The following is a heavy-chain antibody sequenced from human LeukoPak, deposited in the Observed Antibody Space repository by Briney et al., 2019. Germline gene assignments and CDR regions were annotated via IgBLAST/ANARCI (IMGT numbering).Heavy chain of an antibody. J-gene: IGHJ4*02. CDR1: GYSISSGYY. CDR2: IYHSGST. V-gene: IGHV4-38-2*01. Sequence: PSETLSLTCAVSGYSISSGYYWGWIRQPPGKGLEWIGSIYHSGSTYYNPSLKSRVTISVDTSKNQFSLKLSSVTAADTAVYYCARQATAFGYWGQGTLVTVSS. CDR3: ARQATAFGY.